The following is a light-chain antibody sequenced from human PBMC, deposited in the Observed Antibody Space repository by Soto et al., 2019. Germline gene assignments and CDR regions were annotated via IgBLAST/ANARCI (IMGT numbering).Light chain of an antibody. Sequence: EIVLTQSTASLSLSPGERATLSYRASQSISSHLVWYQQRPGQAPRLLMYDASNRATGIPARFSGSGSGTDFTLTISSLEPEDFAVYYCQQRPNWPLTFGGGTKVEIK. CDR3: QQRPNWPLT. J-gene: IGKJ4*01. CDR2: DAS. V-gene: IGKV3-11*01. CDR1: QSISSH.